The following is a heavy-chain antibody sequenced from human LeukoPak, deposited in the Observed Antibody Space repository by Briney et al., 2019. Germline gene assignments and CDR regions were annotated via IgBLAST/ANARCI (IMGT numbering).Heavy chain of an antibody. D-gene: IGHD5-12*01. CDR2: IRVSGGST. CDR1: GFTFSSHA. J-gene: IGHJ4*02. Sequence: PGGSLRHSCAPSGFTFSSHAMSWVRQAPGKGLEWVSAIRVSGGSTYYADSVKGRFTISRDNSKNTLYLQMNSLRAEDTAVYYCAKVGSGYDYEYYFDYWGQGTLVTVSS. V-gene: IGHV3-23*01. CDR3: AKVGSGYDYEYYFDY.